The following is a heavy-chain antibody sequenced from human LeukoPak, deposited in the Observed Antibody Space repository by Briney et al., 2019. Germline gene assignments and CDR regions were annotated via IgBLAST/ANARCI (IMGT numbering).Heavy chain of an antibody. D-gene: IGHD3-22*01. CDR2: INHSGST. CDR3: ARRRRTMIVVVTDYYYYYYMDV. CDR1: GGSFSVYY. J-gene: IGHJ6*03. V-gene: IGHV4-34*01. Sequence: PSETLSLTCTVYGGSFSVYYWSWIRQPPGKGLEWIGEINHSGSTNYNPSLTSRVTISVATSKNQFSLKLSSVTAADTAVYYCARRRRTMIVVVTDYYYYYYMDVWGKGTTVTISS.